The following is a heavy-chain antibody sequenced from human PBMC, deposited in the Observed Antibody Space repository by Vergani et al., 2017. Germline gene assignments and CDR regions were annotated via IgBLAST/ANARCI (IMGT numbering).Heavy chain of an antibody. V-gene: IGHV1-8*03. CDR1: GYTFTSYD. CDR3: ARDIARGGYSYGYPRHVPYFDY. D-gene: IGHD5-18*01. CDR2: MNPNSGDT. Sequence: QVQLVQSGPEVKKPGASVEVSCKASGYTFTSYDINWVRQAPGQGLEWMGWMNPNSGDTGYAQKFQGRVTITRNTAISTAYMELSSLRSEDTAVYYCARDIARGGYSYGYPRHVPYFDYWGQGTLVTVSS. J-gene: IGHJ4*02.